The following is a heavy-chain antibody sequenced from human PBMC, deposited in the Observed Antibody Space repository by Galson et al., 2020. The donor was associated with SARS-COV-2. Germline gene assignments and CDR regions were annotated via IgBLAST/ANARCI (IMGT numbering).Heavy chain of an antibody. Sequence: TGGSLRLSCAASGFTFSSYAMHWVRQAPGKGLEWVAVISYDGSNKYYADSVKGRFTISRDNSKNTLYLQMNSLRAEDTAVYYCARDGDYYDGSGYYYAPRYDYGMDVGGQGTTVTVSS. D-gene: IGHD3-22*01. V-gene: IGHV3-30-3*01. CDR2: ISYDGSNK. CDR1: GFTFSSYA. CDR3: ARDGDYYDGSGYYYAPRYDYGMDV. J-gene: IGHJ6*02.